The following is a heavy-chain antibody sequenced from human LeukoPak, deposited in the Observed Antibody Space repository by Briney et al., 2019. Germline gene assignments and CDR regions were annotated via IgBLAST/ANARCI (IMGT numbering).Heavy chain of an antibody. CDR3: TRALPNSSSWSRWFDP. Sequence: GGPLRLSCAASGFTFRGSAMHWVRQASGKGLEWVGRIRSKANSYATAYAASVKGRFTISRDDSKNTAYLQMNIRKTEDTAVYYCTRALPNSSSWSRWFDPWGQGTLATVSS. J-gene: IGHJ5*02. V-gene: IGHV3-73*01. CDR1: GFTFRGSA. CDR2: IRSKANSYAT. D-gene: IGHD6-13*01.